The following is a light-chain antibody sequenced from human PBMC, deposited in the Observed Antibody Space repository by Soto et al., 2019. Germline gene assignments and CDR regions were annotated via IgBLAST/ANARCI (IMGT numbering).Light chain of an antibody. Sequence: EIVLTQSPGTLSLSPGERATLSCRASQSVSSSYLAWYQQNRGQAPRLLIYGASSRAPCIPDRFGGSWSGTDFPLTISRLEPEYFAVYYCQQYGSSRWTFGQGTKVEIK. V-gene: IGKV3-20*01. CDR2: GAS. CDR1: QSVSSSY. J-gene: IGKJ1*01. CDR3: QQYGSSRWT.